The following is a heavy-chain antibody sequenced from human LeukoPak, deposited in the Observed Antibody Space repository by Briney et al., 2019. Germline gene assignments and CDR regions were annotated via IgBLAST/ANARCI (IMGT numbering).Heavy chain of an antibody. J-gene: IGHJ4*02. D-gene: IGHD3-10*01. Sequence: PSETLSLTCAVSGASISGSGYYWGWIRQPPGKGLEWIGNIYYSGSTYYNPSLKSRVTISVDTSKNQFSLKLSSVTAADTAVYYCARTRYYYNSRSYGAPYYFDYWGQGTLVTVSS. V-gene: IGHV4-39*01. CDR3: ARTRYYYNSRSYGAPYYFDY. CDR2: IYYSGST. CDR1: GASISGSGYY.